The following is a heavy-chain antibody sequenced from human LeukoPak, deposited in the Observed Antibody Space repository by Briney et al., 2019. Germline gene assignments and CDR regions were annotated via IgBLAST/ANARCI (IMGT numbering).Heavy chain of an antibody. J-gene: IGHJ4*02. Sequence: ASVKVSCKVSGYTLTELSMHWVRQAPGKGLEWMGGFDPEDGETIYARKFQGRVTMTEDTSTDTAYMELSSLRSEDTAVYYCATDVDTAMAPIDYWGQGTLVTVSS. CDR3: ATDVDTAMAPIDY. V-gene: IGHV1-24*01. CDR2: FDPEDGET. D-gene: IGHD5-18*01. CDR1: GYTLTELS.